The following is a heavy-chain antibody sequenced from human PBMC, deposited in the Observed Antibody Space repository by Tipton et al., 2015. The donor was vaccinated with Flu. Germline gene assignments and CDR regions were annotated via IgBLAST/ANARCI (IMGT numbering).Heavy chain of an antibody. Sequence: LRLSCAVSGDSISSDYYWGWIRQFPGKGLEWIGTVSRTGSTIYNPSLKSRVTISRDNAENSMYLQMNSLRAEDTAVYYCARETQWSNFDYWGQGTLISVSS. J-gene: IGHJ4*02. CDR2: VSRTGST. D-gene: IGHD6-19*01. CDR1: GDSISSDYY. V-gene: IGHV4-38-2*02. CDR3: ARETQWSNFDY.